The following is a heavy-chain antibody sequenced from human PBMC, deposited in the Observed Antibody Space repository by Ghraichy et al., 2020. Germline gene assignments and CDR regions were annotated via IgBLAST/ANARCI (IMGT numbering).Heavy chain of an antibody. D-gene: IGHD3-10*01. CDR2: IYYSGST. CDR1: GGSISSSSYY. CDR3: ARLDRITMVRGETIDP. Sequence: SETLSLTCTVSGGSISSSSYYWGWIRQPPGKGLEWIGSIYYSGSTYYNPSLKSRVTISVDTSKNQFSLKLSSVTAADTAVYYCARLDRITMVRGETIDPWGQGTLVTVSS. J-gene: IGHJ5*02. V-gene: IGHV4-39*01.